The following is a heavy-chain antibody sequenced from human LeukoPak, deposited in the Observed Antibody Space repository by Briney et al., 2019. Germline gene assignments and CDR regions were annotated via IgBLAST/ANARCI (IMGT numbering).Heavy chain of an antibody. CDR3: AREDIVVVPAAETSTYYYYYMDV. J-gene: IGHJ6*03. V-gene: IGHV4-39*07. CDR2: IYYSGST. CDR1: GGSISSSSYY. D-gene: IGHD2-2*01. Sequence: PSETLSLTCTVSGGSISSSSYYWGWIRQPPGKGLEWIGSIYYSGSTYYNPSLKSRVTISVYTSKNQFSLKLSSVTAADTAVYYCAREDIVVVPAAETSTYYYYYMDVWGKGTTVTVSS.